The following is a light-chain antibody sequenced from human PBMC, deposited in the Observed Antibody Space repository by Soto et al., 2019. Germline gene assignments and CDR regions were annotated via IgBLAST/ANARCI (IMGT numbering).Light chain of an antibody. CDR1: QSVGSF. V-gene: IGKV3-11*01. CDR2: DTS. Sequence: EIVLTQSPATLSLSPGERATLSCRASQSVGSFLAWYQQKPGQAPRLLIYDTSIRATGIPARFSGSGSGADFTLTIGSLEPEDFSVYYCQQRNSLAPSVTVGQGTRLEIK. CDR3: QQRNSLAPSVT. J-gene: IGKJ5*01.